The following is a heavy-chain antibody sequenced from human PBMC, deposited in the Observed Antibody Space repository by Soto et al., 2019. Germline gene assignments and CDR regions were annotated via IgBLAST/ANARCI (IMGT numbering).Heavy chain of an antibody. Sequence: SGTLSLTCSFSDDSIKSDKYFLGWVRQPPGKGLEWIGSVYYRGNAYYNPSLQTRVTISLDKSKSQFSLKLNSVTAADSAVYFCARLEGLATISYYFDFWGPGALVTVSS. CDR2: VYYRGNA. D-gene: IGHD3-9*01. CDR3: ARLEGLATISYYFDF. CDR1: DDSIKSDKYF. J-gene: IGHJ4*02. V-gene: IGHV4-39*01.